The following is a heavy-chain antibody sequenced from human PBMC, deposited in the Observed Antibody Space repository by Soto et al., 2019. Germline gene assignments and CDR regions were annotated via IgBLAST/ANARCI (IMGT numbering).Heavy chain of an antibody. Sequence: SETLSLTCAVYGGSFRGSYCSWIRQPPGKGLEWIGEINHSGSTNYNPSLKSRVTISVDTSKNQFSLKLSSVTAADTAVYYCARGRPRGPDPDYWGQGTLVTVSS. CDR2: INHSGST. D-gene: IGHD3-10*01. CDR1: GGSFRGSY. V-gene: IGHV4-34*01. J-gene: IGHJ4*02. CDR3: ARGRPRGPDPDY.